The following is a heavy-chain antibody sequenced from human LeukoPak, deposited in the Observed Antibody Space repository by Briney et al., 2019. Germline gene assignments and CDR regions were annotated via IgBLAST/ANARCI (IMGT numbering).Heavy chain of an antibody. Sequence: SGGSLRLSCAASGFTFSSYGMHWVRQAPGKGLEWVAVIWYDGSNKYYADSVKGRFTISRDNSKNTLYLQMNSLRAEDTAVYYCARGVAVAGGFAFDYWGQEPWSPSPQ. D-gene: IGHD6-19*01. CDR1: GFTFSSYG. V-gene: IGHV3-33*01. CDR3: ARGVAVAGGFAFDY. J-gene: IGHJ4*01. CDR2: IWYDGSNK.